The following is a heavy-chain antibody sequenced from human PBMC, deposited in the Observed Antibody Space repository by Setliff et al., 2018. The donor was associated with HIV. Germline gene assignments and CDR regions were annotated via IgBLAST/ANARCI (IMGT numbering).Heavy chain of an antibody. D-gene: IGHD3-10*01. J-gene: IGHJ5*02. CDR3: ARRPISPYTLTTGMLDP. V-gene: IGHV4-34*01. Sequence: SETLSLTCGVYGGSFSGYYWTWIRQPPGKGLQWIGEINEGGNTNYDPSLKSRVTMSVDTPKNQISLRLISLTAADTAVYYCARRPISPYTLTTGMLDPWGQGTLVTVSS. CDR2: INEGGNT. CDR1: GGSFSGYY.